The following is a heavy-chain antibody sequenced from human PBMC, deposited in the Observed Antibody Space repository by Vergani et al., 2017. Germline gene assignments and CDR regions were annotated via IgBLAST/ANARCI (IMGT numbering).Heavy chain of an antibody. D-gene: IGHD3-3*01. CDR1: GFTFSSYE. V-gene: IGHV3-48*03. Sequence: EVQLVESGGGLVQPGGSLRLSCAASGFTFSSYEMNWVRQAPGKGLEWVSYISSSGSTIYYADSVKGRFTISSDNAKNSLYLQMNSLRAEDTAVYYCARTGYDFWSGYYSSYWYFDLWGRGTLVTVSS. CDR3: ARTGYDFWSGYYSSYWYFDL. J-gene: IGHJ2*01. CDR2: ISSSGSTI.